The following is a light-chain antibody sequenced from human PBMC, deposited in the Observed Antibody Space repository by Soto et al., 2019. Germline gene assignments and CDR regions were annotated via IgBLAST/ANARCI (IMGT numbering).Light chain of an antibody. CDR1: SGDIGDYNY. V-gene: IGLV2-14*01. J-gene: IGLJ1*01. CDR2: DVS. CDR3: CSYTRSRTLI. Sequence: QSVLTQPASVSGSPGQSITISCVDTSGDIGDYNYVSWYQQHPGKVPKVIIYDVSNRPSGVSYRFSGTKSGNTASLTVSGLQAEDEADYYCCSYTRSRTLIFGTGTRSPS.